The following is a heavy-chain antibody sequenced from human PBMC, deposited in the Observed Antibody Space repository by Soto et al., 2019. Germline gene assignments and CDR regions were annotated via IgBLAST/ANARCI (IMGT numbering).Heavy chain of an antibody. J-gene: IGHJ4*02. CDR1: GFTFSSYG. CDR3: VAAMPYYFDY. D-gene: IGHD2-2*01. Sequence: GGSLRLSCAASGFTFSSYGMHWVRQAPGKGLEWVAVISYDGSNKYYADSVRGRFTISRDNSKNTLYLQMNSLRAEDTAVYYCVAAMPYYFDYWGQGTLVTVSS. CDR2: ISYDGSNK. V-gene: IGHV3-30*03.